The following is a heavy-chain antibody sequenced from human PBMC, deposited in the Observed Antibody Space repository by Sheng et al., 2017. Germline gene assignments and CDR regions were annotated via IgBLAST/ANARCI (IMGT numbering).Heavy chain of an antibody. CDR1: GGSFSGYY. CDR2: VNHSGST. J-gene: IGHJ4*02. D-gene: IGHD2-15*01. V-gene: IGHV4-34*01. Sequence: QVQLQQWGAGLLKPSETLSLTCAVYGGSFSGYYWSWIRQPPREGAWSGLGKVNHSGSTNYNPSLKSRVTISVDTSKNQFSLKLSSVTAADTAVYYCARGSGCSGGSCNSPFDYWGQGTLVTVSS. CDR3: ARGSGCSGGSCNSPFDY.